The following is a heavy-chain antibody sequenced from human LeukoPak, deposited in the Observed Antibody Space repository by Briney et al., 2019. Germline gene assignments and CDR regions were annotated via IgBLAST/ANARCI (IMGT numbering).Heavy chain of an antibody. J-gene: IGHJ4*02. CDR1: GYTFTGYY. V-gene: IGHV1-2*06. Sequence: ASXXVSCKASGYTFTGYYMHWVRQAPGQGLEWMGRINPNSGGTNYAQKFQGRVTMTRDTSISTAYMELSRLRSDDTAVYYCARVSSGYYSTFDYWGQGTLVTVSS. CDR3: ARVSSGYYSTFDY. D-gene: IGHD3-22*01. CDR2: INPNSGGT.